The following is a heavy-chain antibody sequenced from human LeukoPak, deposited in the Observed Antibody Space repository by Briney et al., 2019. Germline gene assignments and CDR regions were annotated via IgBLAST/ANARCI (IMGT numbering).Heavy chain of an antibody. Sequence: GGSLRPSCAASGFSFSSFGMSWVRQAPGKGLEWVSRISGSDGSTDYADSVKGRFTISRDNSKNTLYLQMNNLRAEDTAIYYCAKFYRATRGACDSWGQGTLVTVSS. V-gene: IGHV3-23*01. CDR2: ISGSDGST. CDR3: AKFYRATRGACDS. J-gene: IGHJ4*02. CDR1: GFSFSSFG. D-gene: IGHD2-21*02.